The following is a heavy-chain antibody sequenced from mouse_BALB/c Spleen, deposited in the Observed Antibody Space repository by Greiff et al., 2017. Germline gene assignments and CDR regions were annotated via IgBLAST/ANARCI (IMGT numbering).Heavy chain of an antibody. CDR1: GFTFSSFG. CDR3: AREIHYYGLFAY. Sequence: EVQGVESGGGLVQPGGSRKLSCAASGFTFSSFGMHWVRQAPEKGLEWVAYISSGSSTIYYADTVKGRFTISRDNPKNTLFLQMTSLRSEDTAMYYCAREIHYYGLFAYWGQGTLVTVSA. CDR2: ISSGSSTI. J-gene: IGHJ3*01. V-gene: IGHV5-17*02. D-gene: IGHD1-2*01.